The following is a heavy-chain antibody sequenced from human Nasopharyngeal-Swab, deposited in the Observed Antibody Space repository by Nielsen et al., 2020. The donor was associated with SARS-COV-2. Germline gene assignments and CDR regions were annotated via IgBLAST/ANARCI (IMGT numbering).Heavy chain of an antibody. V-gene: IGHV3-21*04. J-gene: IGHJ4*02. CDR2: ISSSSYI. D-gene: IGHD6-19*01. CDR1: GFTFSSYS. Sequence: GGSLRLSCAASGFTFSSYSMNWVRQAPGKGLEWVSSISSSSYIYYADSVKGRFTISRDNAKNSLYLQMNSLRVDDTAIYYCAKRGDGNGWPFDHWGRGTLVTVSS. CDR3: AKRGDGNGWPFDH.